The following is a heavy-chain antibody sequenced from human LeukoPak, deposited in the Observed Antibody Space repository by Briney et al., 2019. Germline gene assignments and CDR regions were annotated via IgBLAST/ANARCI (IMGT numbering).Heavy chain of an antibody. CDR1: GFTFSSYA. D-gene: IGHD3-9*01. J-gene: IGHJ3*02. CDR3: AKPSTSDILTGYYIDAFDS. Sequence: PGGSLRLSCAASGFTFSSYAMSWVRQAPGKGLEWVSAISGSGGSTYYADSVKGRFTISRDNSKNTLYLQMNSLRAEDTAVYYCAKPSTSDILTGYYIDAFDSWGQGTMGTVSS. V-gene: IGHV3-23*01. CDR2: ISGSGGST.